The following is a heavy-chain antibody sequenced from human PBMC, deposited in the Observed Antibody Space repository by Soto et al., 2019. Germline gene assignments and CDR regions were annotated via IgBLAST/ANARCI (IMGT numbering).Heavy chain of an antibody. Sequence: DVQLVESGGGLVQPGGSLRLSCAASGFTFGYYNMHWVRQAPGKGLEWVSFVRSSGDDTYYADSVKGRLTISRDNAKASLYLQMNSLREEDTAVYYCERDGESSSSSDFDFWGQGALVTVSS. CDR2: VRSSGDDT. V-gene: IGHV3-48*02. J-gene: IGHJ4*02. CDR3: ERDGESSSSSDFDF. D-gene: IGHD2-2*01. CDR1: GFTFGYYN.